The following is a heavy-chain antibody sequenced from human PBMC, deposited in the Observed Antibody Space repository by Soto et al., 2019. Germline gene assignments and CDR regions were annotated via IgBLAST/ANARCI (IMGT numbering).Heavy chain of an antibody. CDR3: AKDRGGTGWPFDH. D-gene: IGHD6-19*01. V-gene: IGHV3-23*01. J-gene: IGHJ4*02. Sequence: GGSLRLACTPCGFTFGNLAMSWVRQAPGKGLEWVSSISAGGATTYYADSVKGRVTMSRDNSKNTLSLQMISLRAEDSAVYYCAKDRGGTGWPFDHWGQGTLVTVSS. CDR1: GFTFGNLA. CDR2: ISAGGATT.